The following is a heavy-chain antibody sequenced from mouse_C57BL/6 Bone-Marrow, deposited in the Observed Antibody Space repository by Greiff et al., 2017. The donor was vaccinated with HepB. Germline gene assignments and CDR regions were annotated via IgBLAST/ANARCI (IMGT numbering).Heavy chain of an antibody. Sequence: EVNVVESGGGLVKPGGSLKLSCAASGFTFSDYGMHWVRQAPEKGLEWVAYISSGSSTIYYADTVKGRFTISRDNAKNTLFLQMTSLRSEDTAMYYCARGLRRGYFDVWGTGTTVTVSS. CDR3: ARGLRRGYFDV. V-gene: IGHV5-17*01. J-gene: IGHJ1*03. D-gene: IGHD1-2*01. CDR2: ISSGSSTI. CDR1: GFTFSDYG.